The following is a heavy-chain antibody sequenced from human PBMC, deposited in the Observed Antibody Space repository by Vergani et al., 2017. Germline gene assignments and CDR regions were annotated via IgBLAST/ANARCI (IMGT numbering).Heavy chain of an antibody. CDR2: ISAYNGNT. Sequence: QVQLVPSGAEVKKPGASVKVSCKSSGYTFTSYGISWVRQAPGQGLGWMVWISAYNGNTNYAQKLQGRVTMTTDTSTSTAYMELRSLRSDDTAVYYCARRIAAAAWKYYFDYWGQGTLVTVSS. J-gene: IGHJ4*02. CDR1: GYTFTSYG. V-gene: IGHV1-18*01. CDR3: ARRIAAAAWKYYFDY. D-gene: IGHD6-13*01.